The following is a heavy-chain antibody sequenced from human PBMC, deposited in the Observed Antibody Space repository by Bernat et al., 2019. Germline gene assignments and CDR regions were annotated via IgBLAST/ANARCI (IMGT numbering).Heavy chain of an antibody. CDR2: IKSKTDGGTT. Sequence: EVQLVESGGGLVKPGGSLRLSCAASGFTFSNAWMSWVRQAPGKGLAWVGRIKSKTDGGTTDYAAPVKGRFTISRDDSKNTLYLQMNSLKTEDTAVYYCTTDRGYCSGGSCSLFPWGQGTLVTVSS. CDR3: TTDRGYCSGGSCSLFP. V-gene: IGHV3-15*01. J-gene: IGHJ5*02. CDR1: GFTFSNAW. D-gene: IGHD2-15*01.